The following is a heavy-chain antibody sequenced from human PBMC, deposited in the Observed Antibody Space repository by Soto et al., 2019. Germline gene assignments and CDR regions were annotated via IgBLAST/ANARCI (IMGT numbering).Heavy chain of an antibody. J-gene: IGHJ4*02. CDR2: IWYDGSNK. CDR1: GVTISSYG. D-gene: IGHD5-18*01. V-gene: IGHV3-33*08. CDR3: ARSAKIQLWAPFDY. Sequence: PAGSLALPCAGSGVTISSYGMHWVRQAQGKGQERVAVIWYDGSNKYYADSVKGRFTISRDNSKNTLYLQMNSLRAEDTAVYYCARSAKIQLWAPFDYWGQGTLVTVSS.